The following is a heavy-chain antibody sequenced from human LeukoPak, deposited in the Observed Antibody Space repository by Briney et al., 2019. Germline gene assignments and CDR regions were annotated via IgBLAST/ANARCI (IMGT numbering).Heavy chain of an antibody. Sequence: PGGSLRLSCAASGFTFSSYSMNWVRQAPGKGLEWVSYISSSGSTIYYADSVKGRFTISRDNAKNSLYLQMNSLRAEDTAVYYCARDTYDSSGYYRIDPWGQGTLVTVSS. D-gene: IGHD3-22*01. CDR3: ARDTYDSSGYYRIDP. J-gene: IGHJ5*02. CDR1: GFTFSSYS. CDR2: ISSSGSTI. V-gene: IGHV3-48*04.